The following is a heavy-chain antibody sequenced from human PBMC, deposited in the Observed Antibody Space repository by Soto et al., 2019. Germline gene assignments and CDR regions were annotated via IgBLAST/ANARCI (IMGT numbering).Heavy chain of an antibody. D-gene: IGHD1-26*01. CDR2: ISSSGSTI. CDR1: GFTFSSYE. V-gene: IGHV3-48*03. CDR3: ARDRTREPSRWYYYGMDV. J-gene: IGHJ6*02. Sequence: EVQLVESGGGLVQPGGSLRLSCAASGFTFSSYEMNWVRQAPGKGLEWVSYISSSGSTIYYADSVKGRFTISRDNAKNSLYLQMNSRRAEDTAVYYCARDRTREPSRWYYYGMDVWAKGPRSPSP.